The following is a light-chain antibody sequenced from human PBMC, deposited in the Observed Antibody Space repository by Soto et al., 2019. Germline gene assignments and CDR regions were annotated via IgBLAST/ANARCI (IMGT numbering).Light chain of an antibody. CDR3: QNYHLALGT. J-gene: IGKJ5*01. CDR2: GAS. Sequence: DIQMTQSPSSLSASVGDTVTITCRASQDIINHLAWYQQRPGKVPNLLIYGASTLHSGVPSRFRGSGSGTHFTLTIRSLQPEGVATYYCQNYHLALGTFGQGTRLEIK. CDR1: QDIINH. V-gene: IGKV1-27*01.